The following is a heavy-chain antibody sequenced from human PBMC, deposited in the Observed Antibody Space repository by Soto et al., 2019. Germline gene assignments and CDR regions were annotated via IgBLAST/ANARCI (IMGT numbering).Heavy chain of an antibody. CDR3: ARAVRYFDRGPFDY. Sequence: QVQLQESGPGLVKPSETLSLTCTVSGGSISSYYWSWIRQPPGKGLEWIGYIYYSGSTNYNPSLTSRVTISVDTSKNQFSLKLSSVTAADTAVYYCARAVRYFDRGPFDYWGQGTLVTVSS. V-gene: IGHV4-59*01. CDR1: GGSISSYY. CDR2: IYYSGST. J-gene: IGHJ4*02. D-gene: IGHD3-9*01.